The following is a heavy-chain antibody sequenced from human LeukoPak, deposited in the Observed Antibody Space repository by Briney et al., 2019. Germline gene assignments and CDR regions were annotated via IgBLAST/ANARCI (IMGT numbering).Heavy chain of an antibody. D-gene: IGHD3-10*01. CDR1: GGSISSYSYY. V-gene: IGHV4-39*01. J-gene: IGHJ4*02. Sequence: PSETLSLTCTVSGGSISSYSYYWGWIRQPPGKGLEWIGSMYHNGSTYYNPSLKSRVTISVDTSKNQFSLKLSSVTAADTAVYYCARTRYYYNSRSYGAPYYFDYWGQGTLVTVSS. CDR2: MYHNGST. CDR3: ARTRYYYNSRSYGAPYYFDY.